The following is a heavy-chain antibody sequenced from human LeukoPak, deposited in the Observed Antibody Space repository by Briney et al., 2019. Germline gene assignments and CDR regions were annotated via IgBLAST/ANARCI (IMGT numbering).Heavy chain of an antibody. V-gene: IGHV3-74*01. D-gene: IGHD5-12*01. Sequence: GGSLRLSCAAAGFTFSSYWMHSVRQAAGKGLGWVSRINSDGSSTSYADSVKGRFNIYRDNAKNTLYLQMNSLRAEDTAVYYCARARRGYDHWGQGTLVTVSS. J-gene: IGHJ4*02. CDR1: GFTFSSYW. CDR2: INSDGSST. CDR3: ARARRGYDH.